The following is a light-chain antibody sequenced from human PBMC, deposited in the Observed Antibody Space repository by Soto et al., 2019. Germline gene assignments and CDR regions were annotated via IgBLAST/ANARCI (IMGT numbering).Light chain of an antibody. Sequence: QSVLTQPASVSGSPGQSITISCVGTSGDIGDYNYVSWYQQHPGKVPKVIIYDVSNRPSGVPDRFSGSKSGTSASLAITGLQAEDEADYYCQSYDSSLSVIYVFGTGTKVTVL. V-gene: IGLV2-14*01. CDR1: SGDIGDYNY. CDR3: QSYDSSLSVIYV. CDR2: DVS. J-gene: IGLJ1*01.